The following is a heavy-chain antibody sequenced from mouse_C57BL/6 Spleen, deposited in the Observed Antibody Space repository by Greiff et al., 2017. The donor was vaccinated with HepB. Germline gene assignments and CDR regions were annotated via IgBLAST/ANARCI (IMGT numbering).Heavy chain of an antibody. V-gene: IGHV1-52*01. J-gene: IGHJ2*01. CDR1: GYTFTSYW. CDR2: IDPSDSET. D-gene: IGHD3-2*01. CDR3: ARWVPRQLWDY. Sequence: QVQLQQPGAELVRPGSSVKLSCKASGYTFTSYWMHWVKQRPIQGLEWIGNIDPSDSETHYNQKFKDKATLTVDKSSSTAYMQLSSLTSEDSAVYDCARWVPRQLWDYWGQGTTLTVSS.